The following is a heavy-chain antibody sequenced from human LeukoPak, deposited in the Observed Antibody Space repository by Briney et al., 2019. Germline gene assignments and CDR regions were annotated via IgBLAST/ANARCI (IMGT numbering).Heavy chain of an antibody. Sequence: PGGSLRLSCAASGFSFTSYWMTWVRQAPGNGLEGVADINPGGSGRNSVDSVKGRLTISRDNAKNSLYLQMNSLRAEDTAVYYCARDGEGCSKGVCSLFRYWGQGSLVTVSS. V-gene: IGHV3-7*01. CDR1: GFSFTSYW. CDR2: INPGGSGR. J-gene: IGHJ4*02. D-gene: IGHD2-8*01. CDR3: ARDGEGCSKGVCSLFRY.